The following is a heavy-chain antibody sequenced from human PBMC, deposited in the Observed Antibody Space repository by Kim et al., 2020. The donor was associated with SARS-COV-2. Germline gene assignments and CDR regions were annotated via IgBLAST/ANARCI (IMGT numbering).Heavy chain of an antibody. CDR2: IYYTGST. Sequence: SETLSLTCTVSGGSISSSNYFWGWIRQPPGKGLEWIGSIYYTGSTYYNPSLKSRVTISVDTSRNQLSLKLTSVTPADTAVYYCARRPSNWNYIDYWGQGTLVTVSS. J-gene: IGHJ4*02. V-gene: IGHV4-39*01. CDR3: ARRPSNWNYIDY. D-gene: IGHD1-20*01. CDR1: GGSISSSNYF.